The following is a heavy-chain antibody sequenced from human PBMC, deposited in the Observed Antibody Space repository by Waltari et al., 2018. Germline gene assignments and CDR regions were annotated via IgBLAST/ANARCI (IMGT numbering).Heavy chain of an antibody. D-gene: IGHD2-15*01. V-gene: IGHV4-4*02. CDR1: GDSMSGNYW. J-gene: IGHJ4*02. CDR2: VHRSGRT. Sequence: QVQLQESGPGLVKPSGTLSLTCGVSGDSMSGNYWWSWVRQPPWKGLEWIGQVHRSGRTNYNPPLESRVTVSIDTCNSQFSLEVTSATAADTALYFCARDRGRGLYLDSWGRGILVTVSP. CDR3: ARDRGRGLYLDS.